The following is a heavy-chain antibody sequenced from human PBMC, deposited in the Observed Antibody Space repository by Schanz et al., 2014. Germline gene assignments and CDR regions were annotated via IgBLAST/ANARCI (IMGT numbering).Heavy chain of an antibody. V-gene: IGHV3-74*02. J-gene: IGHJ5*02. CDR3: VRDERISSGVWFDP. Sequence: VQLVESGGGVAQPGGSLRLSCAASGFTFRNNWMHWFRQGPGKGLSWVSRIDGEGTDTRYADSVKGRFTISRDNARNMVFLQMSSLRADDTAVYYCVRDERISSGVWFDPWGQGTLVTVSS. D-gene: IGHD3-22*01. CDR1: GFTFRNNW. CDR2: IDGEGTDT.